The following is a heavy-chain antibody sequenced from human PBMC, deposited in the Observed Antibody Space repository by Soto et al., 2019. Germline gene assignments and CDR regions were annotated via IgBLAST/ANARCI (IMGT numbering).Heavy chain of an antibody. CDR1: GYTFTGHF. CDR3: ARAGSYCSGGSCSFAY. Sequence: QVQLVQSGAELKKPGASVKVSCKTSGYTFTGHFLQWVRQAPGAGPEWMGWINPNTGTTVNGQKFEGRVTMTRDTSSSTAYMELTGLTADDTAVYFCARAGSYCSGGSCSFAYWGQGSLVSVSS. D-gene: IGHD2-15*01. CDR2: INPNTGTT. J-gene: IGHJ4*02. V-gene: IGHV1-2*02.